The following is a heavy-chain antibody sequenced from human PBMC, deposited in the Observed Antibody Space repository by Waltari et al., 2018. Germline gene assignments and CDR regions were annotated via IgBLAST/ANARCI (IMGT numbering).Heavy chain of an antibody. D-gene: IGHD3-22*01. CDR2: INPILGIA. J-gene: IGHJ3*02. Sequence: QVQLVQSGAEVKKPGSSVKVSCKASGGTFSSYAISWVRQAPGQGLEGMGRINPILGIANYAQKFQGRVTITADKSTSTADMELSSLRSEDTAVYYCLCDSSGYSDTDAFDIWGQGTMVTVSS. V-gene: IGHV1-69*04. CDR1: GGTFSSYA. CDR3: LCDSSGYSDTDAFDI.